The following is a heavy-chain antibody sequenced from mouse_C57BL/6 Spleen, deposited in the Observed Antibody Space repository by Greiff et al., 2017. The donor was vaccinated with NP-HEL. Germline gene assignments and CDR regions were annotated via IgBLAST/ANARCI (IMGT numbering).Heavy chain of an antibody. CDR3: ARKGITTVVDYYAMDY. Sequence: VQLQESGPGLVQPSQSLSITCTVSGFSLTSYGVHWVRQSPGKGLEWLGVIWSGGSTDYNAAFISRLSISKDNSKSQVFFKMNSLQADDTAIYYCARKGITTVVDYYAMDYWGQGTSVTVSS. CDR1: GFSLTSYG. J-gene: IGHJ4*01. CDR2: IWSGGST. V-gene: IGHV2-2*01. D-gene: IGHD1-1*01.